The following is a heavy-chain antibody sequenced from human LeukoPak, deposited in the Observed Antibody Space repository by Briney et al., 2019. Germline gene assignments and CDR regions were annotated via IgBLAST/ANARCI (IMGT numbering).Heavy chain of an antibody. CDR2: ISSSSSYI. D-gene: IGHD4-17*01. V-gene: IGHV3-21*01. J-gene: IGHJ4*02. CDR3: AREVFPYASFDY. Sequence: GGSLRLSCAASGFTFSSYSMNWVRQAPGKGLEWVSSISSSSSYIYYADSVKGRFTISRDNAKNSLYLQMNSLRAEDTAVYYYAREVFPYASFDYWGQGTLVTVSS. CDR1: GFTFSSYS.